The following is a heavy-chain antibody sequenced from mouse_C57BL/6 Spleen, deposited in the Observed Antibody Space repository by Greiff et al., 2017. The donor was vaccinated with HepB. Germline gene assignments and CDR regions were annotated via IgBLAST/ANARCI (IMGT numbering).Heavy chain of an antibody. CDR1: GYTFTDYY. CDR2: IYPGSGNT. V-gene: IGHV1-76*01. J-gene: IGHJ2*01. Sequence: VQLQESGAELVRPGASVKLSCKASGYTFTDYYINWVKQRPGQGLEWIGRIYPGSGNTYYNEKFKGKATLTADKSSSTAYMQLSSLTSEDSAVYFGAKFSGGRFDYRGQGTTLTVSS. CDR3: AKFSGGRFDY.